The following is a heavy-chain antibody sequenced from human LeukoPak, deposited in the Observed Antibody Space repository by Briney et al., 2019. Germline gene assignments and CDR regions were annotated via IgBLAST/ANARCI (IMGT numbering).Heavy chain of an antibody. CDR3: ARSPGPYCSGGSCYEIGSY. CDR1: GYTFTGYY. J-gene: IGHJ4*02. CDR2: INPNSGGT. V-gene: IGHV1-2*02. Sequence: PWASVKVSCKASGYTFTGYYMHWVRQAPGQGLEWMGWINPNSGGTNYAQKFQGRVTMTRDTSTSTVYMELSSLRSEDTAVYYCARSPGPYCSGGSCYEIGSYWGQGTLVSVSS. D-gene: IGHD2-15*01.